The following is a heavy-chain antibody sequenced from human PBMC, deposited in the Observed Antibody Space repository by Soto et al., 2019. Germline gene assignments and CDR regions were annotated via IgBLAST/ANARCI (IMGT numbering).Heavy chain of an antibody. D-gene: IGHD2-21*02. V-gene: IGHV4-61*01. Sequence: PSETLSLTCIVSGGSVSSGSYYWSWIRQPPGKGLEWIGYIYYSGSTNYNPSLKSRVTISVDTSKNQFSLNLSSVTAADTAVYYCARDFCGGDCYDDYYYYAMDVWGQGTTVTVSS. J-gene: IGHJ6*02. CDR3: ARDFCGGDCYDDYYYYAMDV. CDR1: GGSVSSGSYY. CDR2: IYYSGST.